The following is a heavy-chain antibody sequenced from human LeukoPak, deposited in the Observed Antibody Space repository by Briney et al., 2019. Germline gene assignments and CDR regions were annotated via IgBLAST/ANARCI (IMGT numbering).Heavy chain of an antibody. CDR2: IIPIFGTA. J-gene: IGHJ4*02. V-gene: IGHV1-69*05. CDR1: GGTFSSYA. CDR3: ARDSSSGVVAAEAYYFDY. Sequence: SVKVSCKASGGTFSSYAISWVRQAPGQGLEWMGRIIPIFGTANYAQKFQGRVTITTDESTSTAYMELSSLRSEDTAVYYCARDSSSGVVAAEAYYFDYWGQGTLVTVSS. D-gene: IGHD2-15*01.